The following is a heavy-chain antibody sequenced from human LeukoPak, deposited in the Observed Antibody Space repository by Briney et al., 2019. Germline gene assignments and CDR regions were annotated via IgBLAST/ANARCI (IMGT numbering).Heavy chain of an antibody. J-gene: IGHJ5*02. V-gene: IGHV4-4*07. CDR2: IYTSGST. CDR3: AREPTQRFWSGYYNWFDP. CDR1: GGSISSYY. Sequence: SETLSLTCTVSGGSISSYYWSWIRQPAGKGLEWIGRIYTSGSTNYNPSLKSRVTISVDKSKNQFSLKLSSVTAADTAVYYCAREPTQRFWSGYYNWFDPWGQGTLVTVSS. D-gene: IGHD3-3*01.